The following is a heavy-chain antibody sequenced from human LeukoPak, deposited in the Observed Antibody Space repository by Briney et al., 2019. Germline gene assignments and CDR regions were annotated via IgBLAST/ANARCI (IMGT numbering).Heavy chain of an antibody. CDR3: ARQDGYCSGGSCYSSWFDP. J-gene: IGHJ5*02. CDR1: GYSFTSYW. CDR2: IYPGDSGT. D-gene: IGHD2-15*01. V-gene: IGHV5-51*01. Sequence: GESLKISCKGSGYSFTSYWIGWVRQMPGKGLEWMGIIYPGDSGTRYSPSFQGQVTISADKSISTAYLQWSSLKASDTAMYYCARQDGYCSGGSCYSSWFDPWGQGTLVTVSS.